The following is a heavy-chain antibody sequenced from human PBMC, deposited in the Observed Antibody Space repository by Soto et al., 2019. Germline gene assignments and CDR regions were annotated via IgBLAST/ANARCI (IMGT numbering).Heavy chain of an antibody. CDR1: GGTFSSYT. D-gene: IGHD4-17*01. V-gene: IGHV1-69*08. CDR3: ARDEYGDYLDY. CDR2: IIPILGIA. J-gene: IGHJ4*02. Sequence: QVQLVQSGAEVKKPGSSVKVSCKASGGTFSSYTISWVRQAPGQGLEWMGRIIPILGIANYAQKFQGTVTITADKSTSTAYMELSSLRSEDTAVYYCARDEYGDYLDYWGQGTLVTVSS.